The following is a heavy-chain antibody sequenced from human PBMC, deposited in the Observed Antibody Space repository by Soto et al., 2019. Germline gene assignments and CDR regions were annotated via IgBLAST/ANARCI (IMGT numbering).Heavy chain of an antibody. J-gene: IGHJ6*02. Sequence: SGPTLVNPTQTLTLTCTFSGFSLSTSGMCVSWIRQPPGKALEWLALIDWDDDKYYSTSLKTRLTISKDTSKNQVVLTMTNMDPVDTATYYCARTPLGYCSGGSYLPYYYYYGMDVWGQGTTVTVSS. D-gene: IGHD2-15*01. CDR3: ARTPLGYCSGGSYLPYYYYYGMDV. CDR2: IDWDDDK. V-gene: IGHV2-70*01. CDR1: GFSLSTSGMC.